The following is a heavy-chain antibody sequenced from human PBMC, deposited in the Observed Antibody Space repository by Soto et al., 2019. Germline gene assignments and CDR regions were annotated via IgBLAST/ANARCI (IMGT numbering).Heavy chain of an antibody. V-gene: IGHV3-23*01. D-gene: IGHD3-9*01. CDR3: ARRYFDWLFFDY. CDR1: GFTFSSDA. J-gene: IGHJ4*02. CDR2: ISGSGGST. Sequence: PGGSLRLSCAASGFTFSSDAMRWVRQAPGKGLEWVSAISGSGGSTYYADSVKGRFTISRDNSKNTLYLQMNSLRAEDTAVYYCARRYFDWLFFDYWGQGTLVTVSS.